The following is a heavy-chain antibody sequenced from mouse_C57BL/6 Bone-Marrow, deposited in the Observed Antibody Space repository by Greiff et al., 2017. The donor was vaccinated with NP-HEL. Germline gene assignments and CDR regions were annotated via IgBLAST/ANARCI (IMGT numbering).Heavy chain of an antibody. CDR1: GFTFSDYG. CDR2: ISSGSSTI. V-gene: IGHV5-17*01. D-gene: IGHD2-4*01. CDR3: ARSGDYDDASYYYAMDY. J-gene: IGHJ4*01. Sequence: EVKLMESGGGLVKPGGSLKLSCAASGFTFSDYGMHWVRQAPEKGLEWVAYISSGSSTIYYADTVKGRFTISRDNAKNTLFLQMTSLRSEDTAMYYCARSGDYDDASYYYAMDYWGQGTSVTVSS.